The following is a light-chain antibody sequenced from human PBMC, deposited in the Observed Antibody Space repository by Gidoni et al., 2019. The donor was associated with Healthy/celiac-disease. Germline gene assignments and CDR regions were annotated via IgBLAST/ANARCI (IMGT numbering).Light chain of an antibody. J-gene: IGKJ1*01. CDR1: QSVSSN. CDR2: GAS. CDR3: QQYNNWPPWT. V-gene: IGKV3-15*01. Sequence: EIDMTHSTATLSVSPGERATLSCRASQSVSSNLAWYQQKPGQAPRLLIYGASTRATGIPARFSGSGSGTEFTLTISSLQSEDFAVYYCQQYNNWPPWTFGQGTKVEIK.